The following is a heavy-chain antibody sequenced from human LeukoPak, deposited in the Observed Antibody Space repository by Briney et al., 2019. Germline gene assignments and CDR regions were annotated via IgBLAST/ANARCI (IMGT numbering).Heavy chain of an antibody. CDR1: GYTFTGYY. D-gene: IGHD3-9*01. CDR3: ARGVEDYDILTGYYTAYYFDY. V-gene: IGHV1-2*02. J-gene: IGHJ4*02. CDR2: INPNSGAT. Sequence: GASVKVSCKASGYTFTGYYMHWVRQAPGQGLEWMGWINPNSGATNYAQTFQGRVTMTRDTSISTAYMELSRLRSDDTAVYYCARGVEDYDILTGYYTAYYFDYWGQGTLVTVSS.